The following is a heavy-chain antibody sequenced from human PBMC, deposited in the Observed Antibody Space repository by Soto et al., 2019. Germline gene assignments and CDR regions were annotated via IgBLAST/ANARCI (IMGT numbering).Heavy chain of an antibody. J-gene: IGHJ6*02. CDR1: GFTFSSYW. CDR3: ARQNIDCSGGSCYWTYYYYYYGMDV. CDR2: IKQDGSEK. D-gene: IGHD2-15*01. Sequence: EVQLVESGGGLVQPGGSLRLSCAASGFTFSSYWMSWVRQAPGKGLEWVANIKQDGSEKYYVDSVKGRFTISRDNAKNSLYLQMNSLRAEDTAVYYCARQNIDCSGGSCYWTYYYYYYGMDVWGQGTTVTVSS. V-gene: IGHV3-7*03.